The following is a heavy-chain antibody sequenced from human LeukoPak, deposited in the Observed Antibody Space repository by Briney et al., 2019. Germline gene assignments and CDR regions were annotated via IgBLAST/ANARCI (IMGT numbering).Heavy chain of an antibody. CDR3: ARRIRLRYFDWGHNWFDP. CDR2: IYYTGAT. V-gene: IGHV4-59*01. D-gene: IGHD3-9*01. Sequence: PSETLSLTCSVSGGFINSYYWSWIRQSPGKGLEWIGYIYYTGATYYNPSLESRVTISIDTSKRQLSLELRSVTAADSAVYYCARRIRLRYFDWGHNWFDPWGQGTLVTVSS. J-gene: IGHJ5*02. CDR1: GGFINSYY.